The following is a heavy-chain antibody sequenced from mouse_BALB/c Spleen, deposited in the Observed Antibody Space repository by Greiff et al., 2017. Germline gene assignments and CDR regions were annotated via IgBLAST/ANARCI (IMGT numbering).Heavy chain of an antibody. CDR3: ARRDYYAMDY. V-gene: IGHV14-3*02. CDR1: GFNIKDTY. Sequence: DVQLQESGAELVKPGASVKLSCTASGFNIKDTYMHWVKQRPEQGLEWIGRIDPANGNTKYDPKFQGKATITADTSSNTAYLQLSSLTSEDTAVYYCARRDYYAMDYWGQGTSVTVSS. J-gene: IGHJ4*01. CDR2: IDPANGNT.